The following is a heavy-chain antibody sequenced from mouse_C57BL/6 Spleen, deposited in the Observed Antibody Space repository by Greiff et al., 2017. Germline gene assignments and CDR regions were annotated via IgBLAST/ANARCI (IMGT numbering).Heavy chain of an antibody. CDR2: INPNNGGT. CDR3: ARGGYYSNYGRVDY. D-gene: IGHD2-5*01. Sequence: EVKLQQSGPELVKPGASVKISCKASGYTFTDYYMNWVKQSHGKSLEWIGDINPNNGGTSYNQKFKGKATLTVDKSSSTAYMELRSLTSEDSAVYYCARGGYYSNYGRVDYWGQGTTLTVSS. V-gene: IGHV1-26*01. J-gene: IGHJ2*01. CDR1: GYTFTDYY.